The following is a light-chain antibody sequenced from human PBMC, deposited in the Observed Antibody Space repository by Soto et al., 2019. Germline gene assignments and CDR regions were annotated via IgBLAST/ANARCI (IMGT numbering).Light chain of an antibody. V-gene: IGKV1-5*03. Sequence: DIQMPQSPSTLSGSVGDRVTITCRASQTVSSWLAWYQQKPGKAPKLLIYKASTLKSGVPSRFSGSGSGTEFTLTISSLQPDDFATYYCQHYNSYSWTVGQGTKVDIK. CDR2: KAS. CDR3: QHYNSYSWT. CDR1: QTVSSW. J-gene: IGKJ1*01.